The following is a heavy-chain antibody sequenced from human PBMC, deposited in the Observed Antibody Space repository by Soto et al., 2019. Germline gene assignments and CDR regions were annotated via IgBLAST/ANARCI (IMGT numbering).Heavy chain of an antibody. D-gene: IGHD6-13*01. V-gene: IGHV1-69*12. J-gene: IGHJ3*02. Sequence: QVQLVQSGAEVKKPGSSVKVSCKASGGTFSNHAINWVRQAPGQGLEWMGRIIPIFTTTDYAQRFQGRVTITADESTITAYMELSSLKHDDTAVYYCAREVAADGTFREDVFDIWGQGTIVTVSS. CDR2: IIPIFTTT. CDR1: GGTFSNHA. CDR3: AREVAADGTFREDVFDI.